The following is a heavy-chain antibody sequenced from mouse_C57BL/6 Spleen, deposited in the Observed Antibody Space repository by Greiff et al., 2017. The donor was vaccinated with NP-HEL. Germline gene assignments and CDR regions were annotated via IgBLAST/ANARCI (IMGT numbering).Heavy chain of an antibody. D-gene: IGHD1-1*01. CDR3: TRGAYYYGMAMDY. CDR1: GYTFTDYE. J-gene: IGHJ4*01. CDR2: IDPETGGT. Sequence: VQLQESGAELVRPGASVTLSCKASGYTFTDYEIHWVKQTPVHGLEWIGAIDPETGGTAYNQKFKGKAILTADKSSSTAYMELRSLTSEDSAVYYCTRGAYYYGMAMDYWGQGTSVTVSS. V-gene: IGHV1-15*01.